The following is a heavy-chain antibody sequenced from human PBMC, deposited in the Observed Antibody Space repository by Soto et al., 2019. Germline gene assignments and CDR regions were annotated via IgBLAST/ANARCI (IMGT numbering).Heavy chain of an antibody. V-gene: IGHV3-7*01. CDR1: GFTLSNNW. Sequence: EVQLVESGGGLVQPGGSLRLSCAASGFTLSNNWMSWVRQAPGKGLEWVANIKQDGSDRYYVHSVKGRFTISRDNAKNSLYLQMDSLRAEDTAVYYCAREASQCASDWGQGTLVTVSS. CDR2: IKQDGSDR. J-gene: IGHJ4*02. D-gene: IGHD2-2*01. CDR3: AREASQCASD.